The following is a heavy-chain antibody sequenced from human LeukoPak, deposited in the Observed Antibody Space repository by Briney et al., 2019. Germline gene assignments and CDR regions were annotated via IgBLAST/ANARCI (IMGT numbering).Heavy chain of an antibody. CDR3: ARHDSYYDILTGYFLNWYFDL. V-gene: IGHV4-34*01. CDR2: IHNSGST. Sequence: PSESLSLTCAVYGGSFSGYYWSWIRQPPGKGLEWIGSIHNSGSTYYNPSLTSRVSISVYTSKNQFSLKLSSVTAADTAVYYCARHDSYYDILTGYFLNWYFDLWGRGTLVTVSS. D-gene: IGHD3-9*01. J-gene: IGHJ2*01. CDR1: GGSFSGYY.